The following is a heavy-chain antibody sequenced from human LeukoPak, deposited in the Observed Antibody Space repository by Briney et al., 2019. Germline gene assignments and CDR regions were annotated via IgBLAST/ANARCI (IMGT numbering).Heavy chain of an antibody. CDR3: ARLPKKYYYGSGRNLGPAYDFDY. V-gene: IGHV4-34*01. Sequence: SETLSLTCAVYGGSFSGYYWSWIRQPPGKGLEWIREINHSGSTNYNPSLKSRVTISVDTSKNQFSLKLSSVTAADTAVYYCARLPKKYYYGSGRNLGPAYDFDYWGQGTLVTVSS. CDR2: INHSGST. J-gene: IGHJ4*02. D-gene: IGHD3-10*01. CDR1: GGSFSGYY.